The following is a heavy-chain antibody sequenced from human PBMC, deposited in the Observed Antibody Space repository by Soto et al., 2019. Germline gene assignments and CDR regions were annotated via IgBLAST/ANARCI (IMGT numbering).Heavy chain of an antibody. V-gene: IGHV3-23*01. J-gene: IGHJ4*02. Sequence: EVQLLESGGGLVQPGGSLRLSCAASGFTFSSYAMRWVRQAPGKGLEWVSAISGSGGSTYYADSVKGRFTLSRDNSKNTLYLPVNRLRAEDTAVYYRASRGCGSYYDYWGQGTLVTVSS. CDR1: GFTFSSYA. D-gene: IGHD1-26*01. CDR3: ASRGCGSYYDY. CDR2: ISGSGGST.